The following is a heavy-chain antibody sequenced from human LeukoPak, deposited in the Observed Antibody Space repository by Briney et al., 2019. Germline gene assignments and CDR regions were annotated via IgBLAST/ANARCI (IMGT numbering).Heavy chain of an antibody. D-gene: IGHD3-10*01. CDR3: ARWGDDHTKYGYHFDH. J-gene: IGHJ4*02. V-gene: IGHV3-11*04. Sequence: GGSLRLSCAASGFTFSDYYMSWIRQAPGKGLEWVSYISSSGSTIYYADSVKGRFTISRDNAKNSLYLQMNSLRAEDTAVYYCARWGDDHTKYGYHFDHWGQGTLVTVSS. CDR2: ISSSGSTI. CDR1: GFTFSDYY.